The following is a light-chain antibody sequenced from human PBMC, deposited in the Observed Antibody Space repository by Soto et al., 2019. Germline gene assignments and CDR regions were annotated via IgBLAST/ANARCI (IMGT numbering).Light chain of an antibody. V-gene: IGLV4-60*03. Sequence: QSVLTQPSYASASLGSSVSLTCTLSSRHSFYDIAWHQQRPGTAPRYLMKVEGSGNYDKGSGIPERFSGSSSGADRYLTISNLRSEDEGDFYCESWDTNTRVLGGGTKVTVL. CDR3: ESWDTNTRV. CDR2: VEGSGNY. CDR1: SRHSFYD. J-gene: IGLJ3*02.